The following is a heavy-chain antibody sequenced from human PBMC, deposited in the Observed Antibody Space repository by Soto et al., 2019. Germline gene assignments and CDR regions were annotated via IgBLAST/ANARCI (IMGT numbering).Heavy chain of an antibody. J-gene: IGHJ3*02. CDR3: ARDIAAGAFDI. CDR1: GGSISSYY. D-gene: IGHD6-13*01. CDR2: IYYSGST. Sequence: QVQLQESGPGLVKPSETLSLTCTVSGGSISSYYWSWIRHPPGKGLEWIGYIYYSGSTNYNPSLKSRVTISVDTSKNQFSLKLSSVTAADTAVYYCARDIAAGAFDIWGQGTMVTVSS. V-gene: IGHV4-59*01.